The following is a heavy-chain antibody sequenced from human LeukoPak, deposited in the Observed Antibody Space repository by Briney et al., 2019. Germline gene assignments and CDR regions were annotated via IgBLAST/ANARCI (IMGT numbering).Heavy chain of an antibody. CDR2: IYSGGTT. J-gene: IGHJ4*02. Sequence: PGGSLRLSCAVSGFTVRSNYMIWVRQAPGKGLEWVSVIYSGGTTYHADSVKGRFTISRDNSKNTLYLQMNSLRAEDTAVYYCARGGYGSGSYYNYFDYWGQGTLVTVSS. D-gene: IGHD3-10*01. CDR3: ARGGYGSGSYYNYFDY. CDR1: GFTVRSNY. V-gene: IGHV3-66*01.